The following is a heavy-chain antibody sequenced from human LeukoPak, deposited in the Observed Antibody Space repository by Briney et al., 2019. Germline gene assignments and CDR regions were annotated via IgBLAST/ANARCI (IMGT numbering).Heavy chain of an antibody. V-gene: IGHV1-69*01. J-gene: IGHJ6*03. D-gene: IGHD3-3*01. Sequence: SVKVSCKASGGTFSSYAIRWVRQAPGQGREWMGGIIPIFGTANYAQKFQGRVTITADDSTSTAYMELSSLRSEDTAVYYCARADYDFWSGVKTLPDRYYMDVWGKGTTVTVSS. CDR2: IIPIFGTA. CDR3: ARADYDFWSGVKTLPDRYYMDV. CDR1: GGTFSSYA.